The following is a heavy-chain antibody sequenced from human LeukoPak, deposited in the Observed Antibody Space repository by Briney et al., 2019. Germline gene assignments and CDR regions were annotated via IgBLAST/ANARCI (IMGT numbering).Heavy chain of an antibody. V-gene: IGHV4-59*08. Sequence: SETLSLTRTVSGGSISSYYWSWIRQPPGKGLEWIGYIYYSGSTNYNPSLKSRVTISVDTSKNQFSLKLSSVTAADTAVYYCARRPSSTRTYDYWGQGTLVTVSS. J-gene: IGHJ4*02. CDR3: ARRPSSTRTYDY. CDR1: GGSISSYY. D-gene: IGHD6-13*01. CDR2: IYYSGST.